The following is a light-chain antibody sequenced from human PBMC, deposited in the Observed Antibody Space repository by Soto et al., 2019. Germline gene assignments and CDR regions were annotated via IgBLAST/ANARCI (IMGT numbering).Light chain of an antibody. CDR3: QQYSAHPLP. V-gene: IGKV3-20*01. CDR1: QSVSSSY. Sequence: EIVLTQSPGTLSLSPGERATLSCRASQSVSSSYLAWYQQKPGQAPRLLIYGASSRATGIPDRFSGSGSGTDFTLTISSLQPEDFATYFCQQYSAHPLPFGGGTRVEIK. CDR2: GAS. J-gene: IGKJ4*01.